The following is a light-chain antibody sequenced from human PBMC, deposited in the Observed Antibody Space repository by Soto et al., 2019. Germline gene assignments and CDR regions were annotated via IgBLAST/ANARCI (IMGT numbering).Light chain of an antibody. CDR2: AAS. V-gene: IGKV1-17*01. J-gene: IGKJ5*01. Sequence: DIQMTQSPSSLSASVGDRVTITCRASQSISSYLNWYQQKPGKAPKLLIYAASSLQSGVPSRFSGSGSGTEFTLTISSLQPDDFATYYCLQHNNYPITFGQGTRLEIK. CDR1: QSISSY. CDR3: LQHNNYPIT.